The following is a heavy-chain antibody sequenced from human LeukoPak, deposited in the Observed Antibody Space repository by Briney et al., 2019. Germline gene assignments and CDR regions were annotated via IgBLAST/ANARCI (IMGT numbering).Heavy chain of an antibody. Sequence: AGGSLRLSCAASGFPFSNYRMNWVRPAPGKGLEWVSSISSSSSYIYYADSVKGRFTISRDNAKNSLYLQMNSLRAEDTAVYYCARKVFEGNFERLDPWGQGTLVTVSS. D-gene: IGHD3-9*01. J-gene: IGHJ5*02. CDR1: GFPFSNYR. CDR2: ISSSSSYI. CDR3: ARKVFEGNFERLDP. V-gene: IGHV3-21*01.